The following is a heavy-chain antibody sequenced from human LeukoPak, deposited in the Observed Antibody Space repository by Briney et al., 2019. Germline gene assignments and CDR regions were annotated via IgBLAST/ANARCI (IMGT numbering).Heavy chain of an antibody. J-gene: IGHJ6*02. CDR2: ISSSSSTI. V-gene: IGHV3-48*04. CDR1: GFTFSSYS. Sequence: GGSLRLSCAASGFTFSSYSMNWVRQAPGKGLEWVSYISSSSSTIYYADSVKGRFTISRDNAKNSLYPQMNSLRAEDTAVYYCARDTRYPVMDVWGQGTTVTVSS. CDR3: ARDTRYPVMDV. D-gene: IGHD3-9*01.